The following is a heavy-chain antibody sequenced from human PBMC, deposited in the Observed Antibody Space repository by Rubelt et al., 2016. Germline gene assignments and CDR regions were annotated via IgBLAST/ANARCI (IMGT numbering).Heavy chain of an antibody. CDR2: ISGSGGST. J-gene: IGHJ4*02. CDR3: AKVGGGRVGAFDY. D-gene: IGHD1-26*01. Sequence: EVQLLESGGGLVQPGGSLRLSCAASGFTFSSYAMSWVRQAPGKGLEWVSAISGSGGSTYYADSVKGRCTISRGKSKNTLYLQMNSLRAEDTAVYYCAKVGGGRVGAFDYWGQGTLVTVSS. CDR1: GFTFSSYA. V-gene: IGHV3-23*01.